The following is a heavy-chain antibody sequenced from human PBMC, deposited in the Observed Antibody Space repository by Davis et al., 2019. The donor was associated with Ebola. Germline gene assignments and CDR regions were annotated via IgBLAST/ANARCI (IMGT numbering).Heavy chain of an antibody. Sequence: GGSLRLSCAASGLTVSDNYMTWVRQAPGKGLEWVSVIYHGGTTYYADSVKGRFTISRDNSKNTVSLQMNGLRAEDTAVYYCATIPAEGVDHWGQGTLVTVSP. CDR3: ATIPAEGVDH. D-gene: IGHD6-13*01. CDR1: GLTVSDNY. J-gene: IGHJ4*02. CDR2: IYHGGTT. V-gene: IGHV3-66*01.